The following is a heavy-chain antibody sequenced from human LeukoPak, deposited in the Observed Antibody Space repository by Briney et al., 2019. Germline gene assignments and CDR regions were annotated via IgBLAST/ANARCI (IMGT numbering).Heavy chain of an antibody. D-gene: IGHD2-15*01. CDR2: ISGSGGST. Sequence: PGGSLRLSCAASGFTFSSYAMSWVRQAPGKGLEWVSAISGSGGSTYYADSVKGRFTISRDNSKDTLYLQMNSLRAEDTAVYYCARSRMVVAAPFDYWGQGTLVTVSS. CDR1: GFTFSSYA. CDR3: ARSRMVVAAPFDY. V-gene: IGHV3-23*01. J-gene: IGHJ4*02.